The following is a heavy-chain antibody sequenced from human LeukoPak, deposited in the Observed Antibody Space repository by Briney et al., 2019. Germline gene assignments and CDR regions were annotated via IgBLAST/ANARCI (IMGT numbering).Heavy chain of an antibody. D-gene: IGHD6-19*01. V-gene: IGHV3-74*01. CDR3: ARDKGASGWYGDY. J-gene: IGHJ4*02. Sequence: PGGSLRLSCAASGFTFSSYWMYWVRQAPGKGLVWVSRINSDGSSTSYADSVKGRCSISRDNAKNTLYLQMNSLRAEDTAIYYCARDKGASGWYGDYWGQGTLVTVSS. CDR1: GFTFSSYW. CDR2: INSDGSST.